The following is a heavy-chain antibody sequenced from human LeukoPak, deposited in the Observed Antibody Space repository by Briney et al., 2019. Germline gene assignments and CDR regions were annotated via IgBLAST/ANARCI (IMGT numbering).Heavy chain of an antibody. J-gene: IGHJ4*02. CDR2: IYYSGST. CDR3: ARDTVDYYDSSGYHDY. CDR1: GGSISSSGYY. V-gene: IGHV4-39*07. D-gene: IGHD3-22*01. Sequence: KASETLSLTCTVSGGSISSSGYYWGWIRQPPGKGLEWIGSIYYSGSTYYNPSLKSRVTISVDTSKNQFSLKLTSVTAADTAMYFCARDTVDYYDSSGYHDYWGQGILVTVSS.